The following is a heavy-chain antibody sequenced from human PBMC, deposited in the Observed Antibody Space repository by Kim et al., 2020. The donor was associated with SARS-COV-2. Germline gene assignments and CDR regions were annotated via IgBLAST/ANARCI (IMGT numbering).Heavy chain of an antibody. J-gene: IGHJ5*02. CDR1: GGSISSSNW. D-gene: IGHD3-16*01. V-gene: IGHV4-4*02. CDR3: ARRFGVRLARGGWFDP. CDR2: IYHSGST. Sequence: SETLSLTCAVSGGSISSSNWWSWVRQPPGKGLEWIGEIYHSGSTNYNPSLKSRVTISVDKSKNQFSLKLSSVTAADTAVYYCARRFGVRLARGGWFDPWGQGTLVTVSS.